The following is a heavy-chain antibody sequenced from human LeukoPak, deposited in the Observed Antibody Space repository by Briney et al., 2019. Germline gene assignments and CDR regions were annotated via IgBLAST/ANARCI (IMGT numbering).Heavy chain of an antibody. CDR2: IYHSSST. Sequence: SESLSLTCAVSGYSISSGYYWGWIRQPPGKGLEWIESIYHSSSTYYNPSLKSRVTISIDTSKNQFSLKLSSVTAAETAVYYCARGRDYGRSWYYFDYWGQRTLVTVSS. D-gene: IGHD6-13*01. CDR3: ARGRDYGRSWYYFDY. CDR1: GYSISSGYY. J-gene: IGHJ4*02. V-gene: IGHV4-38-2*01.